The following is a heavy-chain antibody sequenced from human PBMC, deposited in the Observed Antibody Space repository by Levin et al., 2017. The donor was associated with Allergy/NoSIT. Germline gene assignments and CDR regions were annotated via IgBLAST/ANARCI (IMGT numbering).Heavy chain of an antibody. Sequence: ASVKVSCKASGYTFTGYYMHWVRQAPGQGLEWMGWINPNSGGTNYAQKFQGRVTMTRDTSISTAYMELSRLRSDDTAVYYCAREDYDILTGARPLDYWGQGTLVTVSS. CDR1: GYTFTGYY. CDR2: INPNSGGT. CDR3: AREDYDILTGARPLDY. J-gene: IGHJ4*02. D-gene: IGHD3-9*01. V-gene: IGHV1-2*02.